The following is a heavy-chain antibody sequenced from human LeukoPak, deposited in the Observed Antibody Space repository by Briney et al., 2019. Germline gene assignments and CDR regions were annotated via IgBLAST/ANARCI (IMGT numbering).Heavy chain of an antibody. D-gene: IGHD3-10*01. V-gene: IGHV4-4*07. CDR3: ARDSGTTGEVKFDP. CDR2: IYTSGTI. CDR1: GGSISSYY. J-gene: IGHJ5*02. Sequence: PSETLSLTCTVSGGSISSYYRSWIRQPAGTALEWIGRIYTSGTITYNPSLKSRVTMSVDTSKNQFSLKLSSVTAADTAVYYCARDSGTTGEVKFDPWGQGTLVTVSS.